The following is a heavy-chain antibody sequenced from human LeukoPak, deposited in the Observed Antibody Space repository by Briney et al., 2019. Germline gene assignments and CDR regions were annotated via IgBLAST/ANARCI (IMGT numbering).Heavy chain of an antibody. CDR2: MYYSGST. J-gene: IGHJ5*02. CDR1: GGSISSSGYY. Sequence: SETQSLTCTVSGGSISSSGYYWGWIRQTPGKGLEWIGNMYYSGSTYYNPSLKSRVTISVDTSKNQFSLKLSSVTAADTAVYYCAKYCSSTSCRAQNRDWFDPWGQGTLVIVSS. V-gene: IGHV4-39*01. CDR3: AKYCSSTSCRAQNRDWFDP. D-gene: IGHD2-2*01.